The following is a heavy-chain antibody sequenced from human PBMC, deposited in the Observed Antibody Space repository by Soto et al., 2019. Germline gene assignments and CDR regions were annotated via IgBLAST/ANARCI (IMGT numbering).Heavy chain of an antibody. D-gene: IGHD5-12*01. Sequence: PSETLSLTCTVSGDSVRNQYWSWIRRPPGRGLEWIGYIYRSGSTKYNPSLKSRLTISVDTSKNQFSLKLSSVTAADTAVYYCARVRDGYTIGYYYLDVSGKGTTVTVSS. CDR2: IYRSGST. J-gene: IGHJ6*03. V-gene: IGHV4-59*02. CDR3: ARVRDGYTIGYYYLDV. CDR1: GDSVRNQY.